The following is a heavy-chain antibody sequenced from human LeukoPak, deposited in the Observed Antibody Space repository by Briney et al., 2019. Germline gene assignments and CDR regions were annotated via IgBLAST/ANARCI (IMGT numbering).Heavy chain of an antibody. J-gene: IGHJ4*02. CDR1: GGTFSSYA. CDR3: ARDGGVYSSGWYSDY. Sequence: ASVKVSCKASGGTFSSYAISWVRQAPGQGLEWMGWINPNSGGTNYAQKFQGRVTKTRDTSISTAYMELSRLRSDDTAVYYCARDGGVYSSGWYSDYWGQGTLVTVSS. CDR2: INPNSGGT. V-gene: IGHV1-2*02. D-gene: IGHD6-19*01.